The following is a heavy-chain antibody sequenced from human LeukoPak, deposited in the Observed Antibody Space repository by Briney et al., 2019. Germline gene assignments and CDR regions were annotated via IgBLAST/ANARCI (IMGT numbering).Heavy chain of an antibody. J-gene: IGHJ3*02. V-gene: IGHV5-51*01. Sequence: GESLKISCKGSGYSFTIYWIGWVRQMPGKGLEWMGIIYPGDSDTRYSPSFQGQVTISADKSISTAYLRWSSLKASDTAMYYCAVSSSWYWGRFGDAFDIWGQGTMVTVSS. D-gene: IGHD6-13*01. CDR2: IYPGDSDT. CDR3: AVSSSWYWGRFGDAFDI. CDR1: GYSFTIYW.